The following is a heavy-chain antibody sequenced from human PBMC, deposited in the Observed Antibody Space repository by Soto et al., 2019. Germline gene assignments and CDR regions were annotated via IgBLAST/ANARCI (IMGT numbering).Heavy chain of an antibody. CDR2: ISYDGSNK. CDR1: GFTFSSYA. D-gene: IGHD1-26*01. J-gene: IGHJ6*02. Sequence: QVQLVESGGGVVQPGRSLRLSCAASGFTFSSYAMHWVRQAPGKGLEWVAVISYDGSNKYYADSVKGRFTISRDNSKNTLYLQMNSLRAEDTAVYYCASGSYAQLYYYGTDVWGQGTTVTVSS. V-gene: IGHV3-30-3*01. CDR3: ASGSYAQLYYYGTDV.